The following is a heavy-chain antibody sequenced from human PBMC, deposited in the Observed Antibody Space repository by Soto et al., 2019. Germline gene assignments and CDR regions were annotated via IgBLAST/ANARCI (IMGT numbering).Heavy chain of an antibody. J-gene: IGHJ5*02. CDR2: INPSGGST. CDR1: RYTFTIYE. D-gene: IGHD1-1*01. V-gene: IGHV1-46*01. CDR3: ARTSRDGYNSTYSYNWFDP. Sequence: GASVKISRTSSRYTFTIYEVHGVRQTPGQGLEWMGIINPSGGSTSYAQKFQGRVTMTRDTSTSTVYMELSSLRSEDTAVYYCARTSRDGYNSTYSYNWFDPCGQGTLVTVSS.